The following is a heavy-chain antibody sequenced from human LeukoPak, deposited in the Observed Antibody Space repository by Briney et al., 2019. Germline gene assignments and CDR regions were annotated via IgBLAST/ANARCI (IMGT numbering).Heavy chain of an antibody. Sequence: GGSLRLSCAASGLTFSNYAMYWVRQAPGKGLEWLAGITSDGNKKFHSDSVKGRFTISRDNAKNTLYLQMNSLRAEDTAVYYCVRGGIASAFDIWGQGTMVTVSS. CDR3: VRGGIASAFDI. D-gene: IGHD6-13*01. J-gene: IGHJ3*02. CDR1: GLTFSNYA. V-gene: IGHV3-30-3*01. CDR2: ITSDGNKK.